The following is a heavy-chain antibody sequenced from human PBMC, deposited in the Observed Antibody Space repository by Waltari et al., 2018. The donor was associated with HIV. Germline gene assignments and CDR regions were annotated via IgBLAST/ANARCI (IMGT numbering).Heavy chain of an antibody. J-gene: IGHJ4*01. Sequence: EVYLVASGGGVVKPGGSLRLSCAASGFTFSSYSFNWVRQAPGKELEMVSSIGTTAIYTYDADSVRGRFSISKDSAKNTVFLQMNSLRVEDTAVYYCARGDYCSYVGCPYYFDHWGHGVLVTVSS. CDR3: ARGDYCSYVGCPYYFDH. CDR2: IGTTAIYT. CDR1: GFTFSSYS. D-gene: IGHD2-8*01. V-gene: IGHV3-21*01.